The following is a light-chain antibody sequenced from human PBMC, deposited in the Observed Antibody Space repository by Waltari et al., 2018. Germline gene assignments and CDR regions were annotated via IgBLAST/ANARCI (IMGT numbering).Light chain of an antibody. V-gene: IGLV2-8*01. CDR2: EVS. J-gene: IGLJ2*01. CDR3: SSYAGSNNYVV. Sequence: QSALPQPPSPAGSPGQSVPHPRTGTRSAGGGFNLVPWYQQHPGKAPKLMIYEVSKRPSGVPDRFSGSKSGNTASLTVSGLQAEDEADYYCSSYAGSNNYVVFGGGTKLTVL. CDR1: RSAGGGFNL.